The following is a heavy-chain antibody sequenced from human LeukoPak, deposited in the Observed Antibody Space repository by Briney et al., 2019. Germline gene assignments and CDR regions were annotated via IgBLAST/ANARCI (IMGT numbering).Heavy chain of an antibody. CDR2: IKQDGSDK. D-gene: IGHD3-10*01. Sequence: GGSLRLSCGASGFTFRNYAMTWVRQAPGKGLEWVANIKQDGSDKYYVDSVKGRFTISRDNTKNSLSLQMNSLRAEDTAVYYCARDLFRYYGSGTYSTHYYYYYYMDVWGKGTTVTVSS. CDR1: GFTFRNYA. V-gene: IGHV3-7*01. J-gene: IGHJ6*03. CDR3: ARDLFRYYGSGTYSTHYYYYYYMDV.